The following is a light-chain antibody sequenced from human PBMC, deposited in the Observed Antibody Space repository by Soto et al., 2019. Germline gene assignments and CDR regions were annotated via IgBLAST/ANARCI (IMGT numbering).Light chain of an antibody. J-gene: IGLJ2*01. CDR2: EVS. CDR1: SSDVGVYNY. Sequence: QSVLTQPASVSGSPGQSITISCTGTSSDVGVYNYVSWYQQHPGKAPKLLIYEVSDRPSGVSHRFSGSKSGNTASLTISGLQAEDEADYYCQSYHSGNVVFGGGTKLTVL. V-gene: IGLV2-14*01. CDR3: QSYHSGNVV.